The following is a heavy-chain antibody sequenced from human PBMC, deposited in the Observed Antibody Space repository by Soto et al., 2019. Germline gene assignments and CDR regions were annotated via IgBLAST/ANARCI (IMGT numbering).Heavy chain of an antibody. Sequence: EVQLLESGGGLVQPGGSLRLSCAASGFTFSSYAMTWVRQTPGQGLRWVSTVTAGGDNTYHADSVKGRFTISRDTSKNPLYLQMNSPRVEDPAIYPCARLYSMAYDIWGQGTMVTVSS. CDR3: ARLYSMAYDI. D-gene: IGHD2-15*01. CDR1: GFTFSSYA. V-gene: IGHV3-23*01. CDR2: VTAGGDNT. J-gene: IGHJ3*02.